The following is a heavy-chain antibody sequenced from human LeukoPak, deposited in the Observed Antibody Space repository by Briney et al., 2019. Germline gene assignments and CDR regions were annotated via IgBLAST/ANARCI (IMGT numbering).Heavy chain of an antibody. CDR2: ISGSGGST. CDR1: GLSFSSYD. Sequence: WGSLTLSCAASGLSFSSYDLSWVRQAPGTGLDGVSAISGSGGSTYYPVSVKRRFIISRDNSNNPLYLQMNRLRAEDTAVYYCATDPSYYGSGNHYWLQGTLVTVPS. D-gene: IGHD3-10*01. V-gene: IGHV3-23*01. CDR3: ATDPSYYGSGNHY. J-gene: IGHJ4*02.